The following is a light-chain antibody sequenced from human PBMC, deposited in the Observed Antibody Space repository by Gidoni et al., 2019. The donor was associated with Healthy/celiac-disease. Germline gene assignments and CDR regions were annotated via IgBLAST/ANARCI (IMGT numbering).Light chain of an antibody. J-gene: IGKJ3*01. CDR3: QQRST. CDR2: DAS. Sequence: EIVLTQSPATLSLSPGERATLSCRASQCVSSYLAWYQQKPGQAPRLLIYDASNRATGIPARFSGSGPGTDFTLTISSLEPEDFAVYYCQQRSTFGPGTKVDIK. V-gene: IGKV3D-11*01. CDR1: QCVSSY.